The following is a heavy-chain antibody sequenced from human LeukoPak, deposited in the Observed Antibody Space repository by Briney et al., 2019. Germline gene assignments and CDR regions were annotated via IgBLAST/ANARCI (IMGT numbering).Heavy chain of an antibody. CDR3: ARGDSLRDFWSGYYNYYYYGMDV. CDR1: GYTFTDYY. D-gene: IGHD3-3*01. Sequence: ASVKVSCKASGYTFTDYYMHWVRQAPGQGLEWMGRINPNSGGTNYAQKFQGRVTMTRDTSISTAYMELRSLRSDDTAVYYCARGDSLRDFWSGYYNYYYYGMDVWGQGTTVTVSS. V-gene: IGHV1-2*06. CDR2: INPNSGGT. J-gene: IGHJ6*02.